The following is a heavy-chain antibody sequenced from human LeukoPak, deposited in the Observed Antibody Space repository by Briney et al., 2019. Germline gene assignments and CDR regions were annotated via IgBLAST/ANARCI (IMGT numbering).Heavy chain of an antibody. CDR1: GFTFSTYA. D-gene: IGHD5-18*01. V-gene: IGHV3-64D*09. J-gene: IGHJ3*02. Sequence: GGSLRLSCSASGFTFSTYAMHWVRQAPGKGLEYVSAISSNGGSTYYADSVKGRFTISRDNSKSTLYLQMSSLRAGDTAVYYCVVSYLYAFDIWGQGTMVTVSS. CDR2: ISSNGGST. CDR3: VVSYLYAFDI.